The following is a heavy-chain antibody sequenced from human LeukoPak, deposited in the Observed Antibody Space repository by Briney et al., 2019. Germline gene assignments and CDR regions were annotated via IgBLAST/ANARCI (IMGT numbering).Heavy chain of an antibody. CDR1: GGSISSYY. J-gene: IGHJ3*02. CDR2: IYTSGST. D-gene: IGHD3-3*01. V-gene: IGHV4-4*07. CDR3: ARGDLEWFGHAFDI. Sequence: PSETLPLTCTVFGGSISSYYWSWIRQPAGKGLEWIGRIYTSGSTNYNPSLKSRVTMSVDTSKNQFSLKLSSVTAADTAVYYCARGDLEWFGHAFDIWGQGTMVTVSS.